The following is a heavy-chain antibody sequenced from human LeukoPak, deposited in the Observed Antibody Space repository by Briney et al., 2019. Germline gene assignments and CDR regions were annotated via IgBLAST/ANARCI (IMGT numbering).Heavy chain of an antibody. J-gene: IGHJ5*02. D-gene: IGHD6-19*01. Sequence: SETLSLTCTVSGGFISSNYWSWIRQPAGKGLEWIGRIYTSGSTNYNPSLKSRVTMSVDTSKKQFSLKLSSVTAADTAVYYCAREYSTGWYGGWFDPWGQGTLVIVSS. CDR1: GGFISSNY. CDR2: IYTSGST. CDR3: AREYSTGWYGGWFDP. V-gene: IGHV4-4*07.